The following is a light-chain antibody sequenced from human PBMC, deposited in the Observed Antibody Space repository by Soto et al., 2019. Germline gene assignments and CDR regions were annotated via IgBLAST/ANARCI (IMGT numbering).Light chain of an antibody. CDR1: SSNIGSNT. V-gene: IGLV1-44*01. J-gene: IGLJ7*01. Sequence: QSVLAQPPSASGTPGQRVTISCSGSSSNIGSNTVNWFQQLPGTAPRLLIYSNNQRPSGVPDRFSGSKSGTSASLAISGLQSEDEADYDCAACDDYLNGAVFGGGTQLTVL. CDR2: SNN. CDR3: AACDDYLNGAV.